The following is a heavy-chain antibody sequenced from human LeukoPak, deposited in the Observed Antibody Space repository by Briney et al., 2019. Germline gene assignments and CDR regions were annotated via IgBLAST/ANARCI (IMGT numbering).Heavy chain of an antibody. Sequence: PSETLSLTCTVSAGSISSGSYYWSWIRQPAGKGLEWIGRIYTSGSTKYNPSLKSRVTISLDTPKNQFSLKLSSVTAADTAVYYCARGDVDTVIDYWGQGTLVTVPS. CDR3: ARGDVDTVIDY. CDR1: AGSISSGSYY. V-gene: IGHV4-61*02. D-gene: IGHD5-18*01. CDR2: IYTSGST. J-gene: IGHJ4*02.